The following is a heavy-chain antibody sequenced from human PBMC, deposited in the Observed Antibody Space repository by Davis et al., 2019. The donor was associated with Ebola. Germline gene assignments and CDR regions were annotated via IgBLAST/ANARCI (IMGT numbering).Heavy chain of an antibody. CDR3: ASLRRTITGMDDGFDI. D-gene: IGHD2-8*02. CDR2: IYTGDSDT. J-gene: IGHJ3*02. CDR1: GYSFTSYW. Sequence: GGSLRLSCKGSGYSFTSYWIGWVRQMPGKGLDWMGIIYTGDSDTRYSPSFRGQVIISADKSMKTAFLQWSSLKASDSGMYYCASLRRTITGMDDGFDIWGEGTMVTVSS. V-gene: IGHV5-51*01.